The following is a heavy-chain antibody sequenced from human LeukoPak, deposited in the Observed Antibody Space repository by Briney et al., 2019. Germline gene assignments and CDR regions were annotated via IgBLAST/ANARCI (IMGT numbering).Heavy chain of an antibody. D-gene: IGHD3-22*01. J-gene: IGHJ5*02. CDR2: IYHSGST. CDR1: GGSISSSNW. Sequence: SSETLSLTCAVSGGSISSSNWWSWVRQPPGKGLEWIGEIYHSGSTNYNPSLKSRVTISVDKSKNQFSLKLSSVTAADTAVYYCARGKGRYYYDSSGYSNWFDPWGQGTLVTVSS. CDR3: ARGKGRYYYDSSGYSNWFDP. V-gene: IGHV4-4*02.